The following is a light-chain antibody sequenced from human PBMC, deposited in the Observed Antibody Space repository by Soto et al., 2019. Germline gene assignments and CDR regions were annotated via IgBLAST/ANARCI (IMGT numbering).Light chain of an antibody. CDR2: EVI. V-gene: IGLV2-18*02. J-gene: IGLJ1*01. Sequence: QSALTQPPSVSGSPGQSVTISCTGTSSDVGGYNRVSWYQHPPGTAPKLVIYEVIHRPSGVPARFSRSKSGNTASLTISGLQAEDVADYYCYSYTSSSTYVFGTGTKLTVL. CDR1: SSDVGGYNR. CDR3: YSYTSSSTYV.